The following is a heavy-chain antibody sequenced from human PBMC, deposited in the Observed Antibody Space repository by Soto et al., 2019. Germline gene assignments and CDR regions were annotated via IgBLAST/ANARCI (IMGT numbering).Heavy chain of an antibody. CDR2: INAGNGNT. J-gene: IGHJ5*02. D-gene: IGHD6-19*01. Sequence: ASVKVSCKASGYTFTSYAMHWVRQAPGQRLEWMGWINAGNGNTKYSQKFQGRVTITRDTSASTAYMELSSLRSEDTAVYYCARDPSVIFVAGPPWFDPWGQGTLVTVSS. CDR1: GYTFTSYA. CDR3: ARDPSVIFVAGPPWFDP. V-gene: IGHV1-3*01.